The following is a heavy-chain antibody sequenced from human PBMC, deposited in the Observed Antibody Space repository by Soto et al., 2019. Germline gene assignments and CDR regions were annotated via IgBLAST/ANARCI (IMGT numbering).Heavy chain of an antibody. Sequence: QVQLVESGGGVVQPGRSLRLSCAASGFTFSSYGMHWVRQAPGKGLEWVAVIWYDGSNKYYADSVKGRFTISRDNSKNTLYLQMNSLRAEDTDVYYCARDGLRVGTYYYGMDVWGQGTTVTVSS. CDR2: IWYDGSNK. D-gene: IGHD4-17*01. CDR1: GFTFSSYG. CDR3: ARDGLRVGTYYYGMDV. J-gene: IGHJ6*02. V-gene: IGHV3-33*01.